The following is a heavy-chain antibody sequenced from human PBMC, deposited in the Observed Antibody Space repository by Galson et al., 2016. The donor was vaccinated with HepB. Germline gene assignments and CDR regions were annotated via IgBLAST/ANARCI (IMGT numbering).Heavy chain of an antibody. CDR1: GFTVRSNY. V-gene: IGHV3-53*01. D-gene: IGHD1-14*01. CDR3: AIIVPDPLNSWYQLFWD. J-gene: IGHJ4*02. Sequence: SLRLSCAASGFTVRSNYMSWVRQAPGKGLDWVSIIYSGGSTYYADSVKGRFTISRDNSKNTVYLQMNSLRAEDTAVYYCAIIVPDPLNSWYQLFWDWGQGTLVTVSS. CDR2: IYSGGST.